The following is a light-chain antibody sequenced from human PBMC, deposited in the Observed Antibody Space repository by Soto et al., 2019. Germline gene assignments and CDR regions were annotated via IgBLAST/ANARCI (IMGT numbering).Light chain of an antibody. Sequence: DIQMTQSPSSLSASVGDRVTITCRASQSTRTYLNWYQQKPGKAPNLLIYGASNLQSGVPSRFSASGSGTDFTLTISNLQPGDFATYYCQQSYSIPLTFGQGTKVEIK. J-gene: IGKJ1*01. CDR3: QQSYSIPLT. CDR1: QSTRTY. CDR2: GAS. V-gene: IGKV1-39*01.